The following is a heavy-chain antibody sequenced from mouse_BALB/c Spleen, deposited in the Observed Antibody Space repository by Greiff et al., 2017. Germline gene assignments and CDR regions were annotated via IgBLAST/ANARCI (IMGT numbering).Heavy chain of an antibody. CDR1: GFNIKDYY. CDR2: IDPENGNT. CDR3: EGGYYGNY. V-gene: IGHV14-1*02. Sequence: VQLKQSGAELVRPGALVKLSCKASGFNIKDYYMHWVKQRPEQGLEWIGWIDPENGNTIYDPKFQGKASITADTSSNTAYLQLSSLTSEDTAVYYCEGGYYGNYWGQGTTLTVSS. D-gene: IGHD2-1*01. J-gene: IGHJ2*01.